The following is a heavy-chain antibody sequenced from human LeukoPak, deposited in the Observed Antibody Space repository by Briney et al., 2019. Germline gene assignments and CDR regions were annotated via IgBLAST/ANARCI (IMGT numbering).Heavy chain of an antibody. Sequence: SETLSLTCTVSGGSISSYYWSWIRQPAGKGLEWIGRIYTSGSTNYNPSLKSRVTMSVDTSKNQFSLKLSSVTAADTAVYYCASNRITMVRGKRYWFDPWGQGTLVTVSS. D-gene: IGHD3-10*01. J-gene: IGHJ5*02. V-gene: IGHV4-4*07. CDR3: ASNRITMVRGKRYWFDP. CDR1: GGSISSYY. CDR2: IYTSGST.